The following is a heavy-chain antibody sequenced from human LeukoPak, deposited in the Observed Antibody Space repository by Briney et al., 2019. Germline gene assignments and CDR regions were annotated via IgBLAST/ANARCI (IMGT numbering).Heavy chain of an antibody. CDR1: GFTVSSNH. Sequence: PGGSLRLSWAASGFTVSSNHMSWVRQAPVKGLNWVSIIYSGGTTYYADSVKGRFTISRDNSKNTLYLQMNSLRAEDTAVYYCARDADYGGSPDAFDIWGRGTIVTVSS. D-gene: IGHD4-23*01. V-gene: IGHV3-53*01. CDR3: ARDADYGGSPDAFDI. CDR2: IYSGGTT. J-gene: IGHJ3*02.